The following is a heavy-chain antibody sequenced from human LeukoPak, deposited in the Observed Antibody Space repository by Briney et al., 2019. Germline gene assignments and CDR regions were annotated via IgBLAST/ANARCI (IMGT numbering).Heavy chain of an antibody. D-gene: IGHD3-10*01. CDR1: GFTFSSYG. CDR2: IRYDGSNK. J-gene: IGHJ3*02. CDR3: AKDGAMVRGVSGAFDI. Sequence: GGSLRLSCAASGFTFSSYGMHWVRQAPGKGLEWVAVIRYDGSNKYYADSVKGRFTISRDNSKNTLYLQMNSLRAEDTAVYYCAKDGAMVRGVSGAFDIWGQGTMVTVSS. V-gene: IGHV3-30*02.